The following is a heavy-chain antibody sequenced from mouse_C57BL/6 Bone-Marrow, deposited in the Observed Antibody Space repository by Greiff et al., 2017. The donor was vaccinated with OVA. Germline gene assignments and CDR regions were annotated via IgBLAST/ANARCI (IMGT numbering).Heavy chain of an antibody. Sequence: VKLVESGPGLVQPSQSLSIPCTVSGFSLTSYGVHWVRQSPGKGLEWLGVIWSGGSTDYNAAFISRLSISKDNSKSQVFFKMNSLQADDTAIYYCASYDWFAYWGQGTLVTVSA. CDR2: IWSGGST. V-gene: IGHV2-2*01. CDR1: GFSLTSYG. D-gene: IGHD2-12*01. CDR3: ASYDWFAY. J-gene: IGHJ3*01.